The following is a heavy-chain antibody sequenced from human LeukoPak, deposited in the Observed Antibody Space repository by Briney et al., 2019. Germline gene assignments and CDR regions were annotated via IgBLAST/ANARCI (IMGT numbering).Heavy chain of an antibody. Sequence: SETLSLTCTVSGGSISSSSYYWGWIRQPPGEGLEWIGSIYYSGSTYYNPSLKSRVTISVDTSKNQFSLKLSSVTAADTAVYYCARYFDWLPPPDYWGQGTLVTVSS. CDR3: ARYFDWLPPPDY. CDR1: GGSISSSSYY. D-gene: IGHD3-9*01. CDR2: IYYSGST. J-gene: IGHJ4*02. V-gene: IGHV4-39*01.